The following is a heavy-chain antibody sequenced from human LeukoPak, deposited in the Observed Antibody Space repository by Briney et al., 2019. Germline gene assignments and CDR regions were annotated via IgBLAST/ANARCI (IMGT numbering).Heavy chain of an antibody. Sequence: GGSLRLSCAASGFTFSSYAMSWVRQAPGKGLEWVSAISGSGGSTYYADSVKGRFTISRDNSKNTLYLQMNSLRAEDTAVYYCAKDLYYYDSSGYYDYWGQGTLVTVSS. J-gene: IGHJ4*02. V-gene: IGHV3-23*01. CDR2: ISGSGGST. CDR1: GFTFSSYA. CDR3: AKDLYYYDSSGYYDY. D-gene: IGHD3-22*01.